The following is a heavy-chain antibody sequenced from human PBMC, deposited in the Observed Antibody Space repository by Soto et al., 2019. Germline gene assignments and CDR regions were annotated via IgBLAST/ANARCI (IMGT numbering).Heavy chain of an antibody. CDR3: ARTRLITHYYYGMDV. Sequence: EVQLVESGGGLVQPGGSLRLSCAASGFTFSSYSMNWVRQAPGKGLEWVSYISSSSSTIYYADSVKGRFTISRDNAKNSLYLQMNSLRDEDTAVYYCARTRLITHYYYGMDVWGQGTTDTVSS. V-gene: IGHV3-48*02. J-gene: IGHJ6*02. D-gene: IGHD3-16*01. CDR2: ISSSSSTI. CDR1: GFTFSSYS.